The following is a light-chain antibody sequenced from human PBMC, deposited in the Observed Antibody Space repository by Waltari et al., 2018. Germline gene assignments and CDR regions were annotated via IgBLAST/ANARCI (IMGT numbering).Light chain of an antibody. CDR1: SSDVGGYNY. Sequence: QSALPQPASVSGSPGQSITISCTGTSSDVGGYNYVPWYQQHPGKAPKLMIYDVSNRPSGVSNRFSGSKSGNTASLTISGLQAEDEADYYCSSYTSSILSWVFGGGTKLTVL. V-gene: IGLV2-14*03. J-gene: IGLJ3*02. CDR3: SSYTSSILSWV. CDR2: DVS.